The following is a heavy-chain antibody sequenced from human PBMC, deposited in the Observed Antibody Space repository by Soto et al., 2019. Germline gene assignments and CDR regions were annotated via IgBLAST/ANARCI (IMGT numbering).Heavy chain of an antibody. CDR3: AQDPMLTTPPAFDP. J-gene: IGHJ5*02. CDR2: ISGRGDAT. V-gene: IGHV3-23*01. Sequence: EVKLLESGGGLVQPGGSLRLSCAASGFSFSRYLMTWVRQTPGQGLEWVSSISGRGDATYYADSVKGRFTISRDNSKNTLFLQMNSLGADDTAVYYCAQDPMLTTPPAFDPWGQGTLVTVYS. CDR1: GFSFSRYL. D-gene: IGHD2-15*01.